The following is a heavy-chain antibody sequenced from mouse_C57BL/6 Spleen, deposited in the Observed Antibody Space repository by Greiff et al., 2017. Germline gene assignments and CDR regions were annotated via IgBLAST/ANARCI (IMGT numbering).Heavy chain of an antibody. J-gene: IGHJ3*01. CDR1: GYTFTDYN. V-gene: IGHV1-22*01. D-gene: IGHD1-1*01. CDR2: INPNNGGT. CDR3: ARDYFSSQSFAY. Sequence: EVQLQQSGPELVKPGASVKMSCKASGYTFTDYNMHWVKQSHGKSLEWIGYINPNNGGTSYNQKFKGKATLTVNKSSSTAYMELRSLTSEDSAVYYCARDYFSSQSFAYWGQGTLVTVSA.